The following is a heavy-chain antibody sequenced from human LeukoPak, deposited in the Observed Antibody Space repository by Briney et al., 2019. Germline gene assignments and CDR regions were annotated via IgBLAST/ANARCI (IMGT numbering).Heavy chain of an antibody. Sequence: GGSLRLSCAASGFTFSSYAMHWVRQAPGKGLEWVASISFDDTNKVYSDSVKGRFTVSRDTSNNTLYLQMDSLRTEDTAVYYCARDCSSAICYAAFDHWGQGTLVTVSS. CDR2: ISFDDTNK. CDR1: GFTFSSYA. V-gene: IGHV3-30-3*01. D-gene: IGHD2-2*01. J-gene: IGHJ4*02. CDR3: ARDCSSAICYAAFDH.